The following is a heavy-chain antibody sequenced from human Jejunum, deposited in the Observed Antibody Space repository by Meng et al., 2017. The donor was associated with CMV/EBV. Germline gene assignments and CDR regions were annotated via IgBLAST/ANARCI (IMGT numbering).Heavy chain of an antibody. J-gene: IGHJ6*02. D-gene: IGHD2-2*01. V-gene: IGHV3-48*04. CDR3: ARLLEAYCSSTSCSGYYGMDV. CDR2: ISSRSSAV. Sequence: MIWVRQAPEKGLECVSYISSRSSAVYYADSVKGRFTISRDNAKNSLYLQMNSLRAEDTAVYYCARLLEAYCSSTSCSGYYGMDVWGQGTTVTVSS.